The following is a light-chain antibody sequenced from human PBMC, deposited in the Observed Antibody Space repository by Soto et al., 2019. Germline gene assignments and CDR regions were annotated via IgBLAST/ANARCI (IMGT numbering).Light chain of an antibody. V-gene: IGKV1-5*03. CDR1: QSISIW. Sequence: DIQMTQSPSTLSASVGDRVTITCRASQSISIWLAWYQQKPGKAPKLLIYKASSLESGVPSRFSGSGSRTELTLTINNLQPDDFATYYCQQYNSDSTFGQGTKVEIK. CDR3: QQYNSDST. J-gene: IGKJ1*01. CDR2: KAS.